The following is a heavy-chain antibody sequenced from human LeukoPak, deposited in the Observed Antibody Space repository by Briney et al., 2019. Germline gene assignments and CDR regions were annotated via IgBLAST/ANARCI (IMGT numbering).Heavy chain of an antibody. D-gene: IGHD4-17*01. J-gene: IGHJ4*02. V-gene: IGHV3-53*01. Sequence: GGSLRLSCAASGFTVSSNYMNWVRQAPGKGLEWVSVIYSGGSTYYADSVKGRFTISRDNSKNTLYLQMNRLRAEDTAVYYCAREAVTRNYFDYWGQGTLVTVSS. CDR3: AREAVTRNYFDY. CDR1: GFTVSSNY. CDR2: IYSGGST.